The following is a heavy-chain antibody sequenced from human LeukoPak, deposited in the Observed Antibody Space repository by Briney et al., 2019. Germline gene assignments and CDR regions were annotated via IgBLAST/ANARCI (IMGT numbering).Heavy chain of an antibody. J-gene: IGHJ4*02. Sequence: QSGGSLRLSCAASGFTFSSYAMSWVRQAPGKGLEWVSAISGSGGSTYYADSVKGRFTISRDNAQNSLYLQMDSLRVEDTAVYYCARDERRYCSDSSCYPGDYWGQGTLVTVSS. D-gene: IGHD2-2*01. CDR1: GFTFSSYA. CDR2: ISGSGGST. V-gene: IGHV3-23*01. CDR3: ARDERRYCSDSSCYPGDY.